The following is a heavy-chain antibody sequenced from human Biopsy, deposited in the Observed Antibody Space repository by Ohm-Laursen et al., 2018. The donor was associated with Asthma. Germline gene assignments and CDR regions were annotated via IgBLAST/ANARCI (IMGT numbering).Heavy chain of an antibody. V-gene: IGHV4-34*01. D-gene: IGHD3-3*01. CDR1: ALSVRDYY. CDR2: SDHRGST. J-gene: IGHJ6*02. Sequence: TLSLTCSIYALSVRDYYWTWVRQSPGKGLKWIGESDHRGSTKVSPTLKSRVTISKDTSAFNFSLKVRSVTATDTAIYYCAGGPEWSGLDVWGQGTTVTVSS. CDR3: AGGPEWSGLDV.